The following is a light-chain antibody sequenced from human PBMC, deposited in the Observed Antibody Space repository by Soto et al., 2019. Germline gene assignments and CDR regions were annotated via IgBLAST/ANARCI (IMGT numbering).Light chain of an antibody. J-gene: IGLJ1*01. CDR2: QVT. CDR3: SSYTGSTNYV. V-gene: IGLV2-14*01. Sequence: QSVLTQPASVSGSPGQSSTISCTETSSDVGIYNYVSWYQQHPGKAPKLMIYQVTNRPSGVSNRFSGSKSGNTASLTISGLQAEDEADYYCSSYTGSTNYVFGTGTKVTVL. CDR1: SSDVGIYNY.